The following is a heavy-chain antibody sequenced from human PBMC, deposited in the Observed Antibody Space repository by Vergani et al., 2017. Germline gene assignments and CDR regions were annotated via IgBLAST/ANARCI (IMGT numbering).Heavy chain of an antibody. V-gene: IGHV3-49*05. J-gene: IGHJ4*02. CDR3: TRDRLDDSYAYFDY. Sequence: LQLQESGPGLLKPSETLSLTCSVSGTSISGSSDYWGWIRQAPGKGLEWVAFIWSKPYGGTTEYAASVKGRFTISRDDSKSIAYLQMSSLKAEDTAVYYCTRDRLDDSYAYFDYWGQGTLVTVSP. D-gene: IGHD3-16*01. CDR1: GTSISGSSD. CDR2: IWSKPYGGTT.